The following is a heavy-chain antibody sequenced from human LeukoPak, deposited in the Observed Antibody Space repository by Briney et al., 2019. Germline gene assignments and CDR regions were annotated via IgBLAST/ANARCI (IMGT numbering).Heavy chain of an antibody. V-gene: IGHV4-4*07. CDR1: GGSISSYY. D-gene: IGHD3-10*01. CDR2: IYTSGST. CDR3: ARDRITMVRGVVGGYNWFDP. Sequence: SETLSLTCTVSGGSISSYYWSWIRQPAGKGLEWIGRIYTSGSTNYNPSLKSRVTMSVDTSKNQFSLKLSSATAADTAVYYCARDRITMVRGVVGGYNWFDPWGQGTLVTVSS. J-gene: IGHJ5*02.